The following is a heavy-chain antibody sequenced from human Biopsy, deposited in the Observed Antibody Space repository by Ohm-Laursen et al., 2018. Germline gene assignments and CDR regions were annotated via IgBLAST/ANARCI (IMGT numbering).Heavy chain of an antibody. J-gene: IGHJ4*02. CDR3: ARADMVTTIVDY. CDR2: LYTTGST. Sequence: TLSLTCAVSGGSISSYYWNWIRQPAGGGLEYIGRLYTTGSTNYNPSLRSRVTMSADTSKNQFSLNLRSVTAADTAVYYCARADMVTTIVDYWGQGTLVTVSS. V-gene: IGHV4-59*10. CDR1: GGSISSYY. D-gene: IGHD5-12*01.